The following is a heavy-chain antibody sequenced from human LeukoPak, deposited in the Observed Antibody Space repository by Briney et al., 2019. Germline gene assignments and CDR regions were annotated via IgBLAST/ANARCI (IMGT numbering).Heavy chain of an antibody. CDR1: GGSISSSSYY. J-gene: IGHJ1*01. V-gene: IGHV4-39*07. Sequence: SETLSLTCTVSGGSISSSSYYWGWIRQPPGKGLEWIGSIYYSGSTYYNPSLKRRVTISVDTSKNQFSLKLSSVTAADTAVYYCARAREYCSGGSCYPEYFQHWGQGTLVTVSS. CDR2: IYYSGST. D-gene: IGHD2-15*01. CDR3: ARAREYCSGGSCYPEYFQH.